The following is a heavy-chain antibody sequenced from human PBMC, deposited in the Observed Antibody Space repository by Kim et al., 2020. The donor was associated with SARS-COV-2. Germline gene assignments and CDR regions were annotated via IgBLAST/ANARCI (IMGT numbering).Heavy chain of an antibody. CDR3: ATGLGTDRNDAFDL. V-gene: IGHV3-7*01. CDR2: INRDGSGQ. J-gene: IGHJ3*01. Sequence: GGSLRLSCVGSGFTFSNSFVSWVRQAPGKGPEWVGNINRDGSGQSYGDSVKGRFTISRDNAKNSLFLQMTGLRDEDTAMYYCATGLGTDRNDAFDLWGQGTIVTV. D-gene: IGHD1-1*01. CDR1: GFTFSNSF.